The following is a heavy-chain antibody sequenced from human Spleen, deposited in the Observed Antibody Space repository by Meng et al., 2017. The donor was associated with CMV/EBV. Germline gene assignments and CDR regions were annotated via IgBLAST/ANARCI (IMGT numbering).Heavy chain of an antibody. D-gene: IGHD3-3*01. Sequence: GSLRLSCTVSGGSISSSSYYWGWIRQPPGKGLEWIGSIYYSGSTYYNPSLKSRVTISVDTSKNQFSLKLSSVTAADTAVYYCARTLEGGWFDPWGQGTLVTVSS. CDR2: IYYSGST. V-gene: IGHV4-39*07. CDR1: GGSISSSSYY. J-gene: IGHJ5*02. CDR3: ARTLEGGWFDP.